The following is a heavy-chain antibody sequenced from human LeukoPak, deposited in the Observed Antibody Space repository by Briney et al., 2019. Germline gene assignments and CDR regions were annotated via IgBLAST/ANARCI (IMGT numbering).Heavy chain of an antibody. J-gene: IGHJ6*03. CDR3: ARDGGIVVVPAAMSPYYYYYMDV. V-gene: IGHV4-61*02. Sequence: SETLSLTCTVSGGSISSGSYYWSWIRQPAGKGLEWIGRIYTSGSTNYNPSLKSRVTISVDTSKNQFSLKLSSATAADTAVYYCARDGGIVVVPAAMSPYYYYYMDVWGKGTTVTVSS. D-gene: IGHD2-2*01. CDR2: IYTSGST. CDR1: GGSISSGSYY.